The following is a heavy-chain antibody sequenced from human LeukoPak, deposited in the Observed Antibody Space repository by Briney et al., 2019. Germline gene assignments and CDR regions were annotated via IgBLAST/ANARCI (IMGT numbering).Heavy chain of an antibody. V-gene: IGHV3-9*01. CDR1: GFTFDDYA. CDR2: ISWNSGSI. Sequence: GGSLRLSCAASGFTFDDYAMHWVRQAPGKGLEWVSGISWNSGSIGYVDSVKGRFTISRDNAKNSLYLQMNSLRAEDTALYYCAKDRRYSYDSSGYYDYSGQGTLVTVSS. CDR3: AKDRRYSYDSSGYYDY. J-gene: IGHJ4*02. D-gene: IGHD3-22*01.